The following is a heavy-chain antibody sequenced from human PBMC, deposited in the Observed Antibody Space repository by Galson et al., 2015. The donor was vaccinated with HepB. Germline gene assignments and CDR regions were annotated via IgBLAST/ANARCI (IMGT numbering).Heavy chain of an antibody. V-gene: IGHV3-15*07. CDR2: IKSKTDGGTT. CDR3: TTPNPYHDYSNYRGHPDAFDI. Sequence: SLRLSCAASGFTFSNAWMNWVRQAPGKGLEWVGRIKSKTDGGTTDYAAPVKGRFTISRDDSKNTLYLQMNSLKTEDTAVYYCTTPNPYHDYSNYRGHPDAFDIWGQGTMVTVSS. J-gene: IGHJ3*02. CDR1: GFTFSNAW. D-gene: IGHD4-11*01.